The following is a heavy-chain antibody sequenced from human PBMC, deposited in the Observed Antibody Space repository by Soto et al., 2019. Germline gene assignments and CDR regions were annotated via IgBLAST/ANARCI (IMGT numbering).Heavy chain of an antibody. CDR1: GYTFTGNY. Sequence: QVQLVQSGAEVKKPGASVKVSCKASGYTFTGNYMHWVRQAPGQGFEWMGWINVNSGVTKYAQKFQGWVTMNRYTSISTAYMELSRLRSDDTAVYYCARGDKLSLYPQLEYWGQGTLVTVSS. CDR2: INVNSGVT. V-gene: IGHV1-2*04. CDR3: ARGDKLSLYPQLEY. D-gene: IGHD3-16*02. J-gene: IGHJ4*02.